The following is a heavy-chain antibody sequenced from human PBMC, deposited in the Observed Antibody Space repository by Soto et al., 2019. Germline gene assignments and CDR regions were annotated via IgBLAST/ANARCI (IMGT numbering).Heavy chain of an antibody. Sequence: GGSLRLSCAASGFTFSSYGMHWVRQAPGKGLEWVAVIWYDGSNKYYADSVKGRVTISRDNSKNTLYLQMNSLRAEDTAVYYCAREIAARHEVDYYYYYGMDVWGQGTTVTVSS. CDR1: GFTFSSYG. CDR3: AREIAARHEVDYYYYYGMDV. V-gene: IGHV3-33*01. D-gene: IGHD6-6*01. J-gene: IGHJ6*02. CDR2: IWYDGSNK.